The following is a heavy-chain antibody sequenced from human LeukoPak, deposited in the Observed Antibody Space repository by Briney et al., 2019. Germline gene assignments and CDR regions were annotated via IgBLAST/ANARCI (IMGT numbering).Heavy chain of an antibody. CDR2: ISRSSSTI. CDR1: GFTFSSYY. CDR3: ARDQFYAFDI. Sequence: GGSLRLSCAGSGFTFSSYYMIWVRQAPGTGLEWVSYISRSSSTIYYADSVKGRFTISRDNAKNSLYLQMNSLRDEDTAVYYCARDQFYAFDIWGQGTMVTVSS. V-gene: IGHV3-48*02. J-gene: IGHJ3*02.